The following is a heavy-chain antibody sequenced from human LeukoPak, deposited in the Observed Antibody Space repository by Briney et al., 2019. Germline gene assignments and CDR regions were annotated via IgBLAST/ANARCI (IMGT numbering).Heavy chain of an antibody. D-gene: IGHD3-3*01. V-gene: IGHV3-48*04. CDR2: ISSSPGSI. CDR1: GFTFSTYS. Sequence: GGSLRLSCAASGFTFSTYSMDWVRQAPGKGLEWVSYISSSPGSISYADSVKGRFTISRDNAKNSLYLQMNSLRAEDTAVYYCARCPYDFWSGYQPFDYWGQGTLVTVSS. CDR3: ARCPYDFWSGYQPFDY. J-gene: IGHJ4*02.